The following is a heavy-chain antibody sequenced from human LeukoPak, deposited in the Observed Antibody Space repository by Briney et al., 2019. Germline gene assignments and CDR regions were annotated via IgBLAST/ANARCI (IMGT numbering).Heavy chain of an antibody. CDR1: GFTFSFYT. J-gene: IGHJ4*02. V-gene: IGHV3-21*01. Sequence: GGSLRLSCAASGFTFSFYTMSWVRQAPGKGLEWVSSISTSSSYIYYADSLKGRFTISRDNAKNSLSLQMNSLRAEDTAVYYCARHRTASDYWGQGTLVTVSS. CDR3: ARHRTASDY. CDR2: ISTSSSYI. D-gene: IGHD3-16*02.